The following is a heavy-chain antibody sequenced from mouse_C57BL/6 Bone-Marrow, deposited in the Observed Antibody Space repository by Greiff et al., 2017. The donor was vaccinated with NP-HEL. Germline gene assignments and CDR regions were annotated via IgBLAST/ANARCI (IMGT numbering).Heavy chain of an antibody. CDR1: GFSLTSYG. Sequence: VKVEESGPGLVQPSQSLSITCTVSGFSLTSYGVHWVRQSPGKGLEWLGVIWSGGSTDYNAAFISRLSISKDNSKSQVFFKMNSLQADDTAIYYCASYYYAVADYWGQGTTLTVSS. CDR2: IWSGGST. D-gene: IGHD1-1*01. J-gene: IGHJ2*01. V-gene: IGHV2-2*01. CDR3: ASYYYAVADY.